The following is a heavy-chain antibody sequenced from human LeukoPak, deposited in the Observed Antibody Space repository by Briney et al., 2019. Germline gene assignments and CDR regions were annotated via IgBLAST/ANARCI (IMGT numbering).Heavy chain of an antibody. CDR1: GGSFSGYY. J-gene: IGHJ4*02. V-gene: IGHV4-59*10. Sequence: SETLSLTCAVYGGSFSGYYWGWIRQPAGKGLEWIGRIYTSGSTNYNPSLKSRVTMSVDTSKNQFSLKLSSVTAADTAVYYCARADIVVVPAVDDWGQGTLVTVSS. CDR2: IYTSGST. D-gene: IGHD2-2*01. CDR3: ARADIVVVPAVDD.